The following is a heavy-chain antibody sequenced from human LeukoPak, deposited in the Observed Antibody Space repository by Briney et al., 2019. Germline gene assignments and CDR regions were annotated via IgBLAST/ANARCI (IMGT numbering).Heavy chain of an antibody. V-gene: IGHV4-34*01. CDR3: ARARPSSSYNNIYYYYYYMDV. D-gene: IGHD3-3*01. J-gene: IGHJ6*03. Sequence: SETLSLTCAVYGGSFSGYYWSWIRQPPGKGLEWIGEINHSGSTNYNPSLKSRVTISVDTSKNQFSLKLSSVTAADTAVYYVARARPSSSYNNIYYYYYYMDVWGKGTTVTISS. CDR2: INHSGST. CDR1: GGSFSGYY.